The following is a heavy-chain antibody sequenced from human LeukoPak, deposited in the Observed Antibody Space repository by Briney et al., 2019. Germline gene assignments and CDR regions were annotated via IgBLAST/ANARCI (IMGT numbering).Heavy chain of an antibody. V-gene: IGHV3-23*01. Sequence: GGSLRLSCAASGFTFRNYGMSWVRQAPGKGLEWVSGISAGEGSTYYADSVKGRFTISRDNAKNSLYLQMNSLRVEDTALYYCARRAPSHDFDDWGQGTLVTVSS. CDR1: GFTFRNYG. J-gene: IGHJ4*02. CDR3: ARRAPSHDFDD. CDR2: ISAGEGST.